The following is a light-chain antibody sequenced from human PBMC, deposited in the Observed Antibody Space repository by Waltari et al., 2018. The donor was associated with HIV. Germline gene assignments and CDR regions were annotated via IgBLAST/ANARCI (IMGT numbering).Light chain of an antibody. J-gene: IGLJ2*01. CDR1: SSSFGNNY. V-gene: IGLV1-51*01. CDR3: GTLDNSLSAGF. Sequence: QSVLTQPPSVSAPPGQKVTISCSGSSSSFGNNYVSWYQQFPGTAPKLLIYDNTRRPSGIRAHLSVSKSGTSATLSRTGLQTGHEADYYCGTLDNSLSAGFFGGGTKLTVL. CDR2: DNT.